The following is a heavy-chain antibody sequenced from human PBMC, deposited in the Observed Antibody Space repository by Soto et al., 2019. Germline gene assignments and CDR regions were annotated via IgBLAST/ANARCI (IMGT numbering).Heavy chain of an antibody. J-gene: IGHJ5*02. CDR1: GGSITSSSYY. CDR3: ATQEVGGSYVYTFDP. D-gene: IGHD1-26*01. V-gene: IGHV4-39*01. Sequence: PSETLSLTCTVSGGSITSSSYYWGWIRQPPGKGLEWIGSIYYSGSTYYNPSLKSRVTISVDTSKNKFSLKLSSVTAADTAVYYCATQEVGGSYVYTFDPWGQGTLVTVSS. CDR2: IYYSGST.